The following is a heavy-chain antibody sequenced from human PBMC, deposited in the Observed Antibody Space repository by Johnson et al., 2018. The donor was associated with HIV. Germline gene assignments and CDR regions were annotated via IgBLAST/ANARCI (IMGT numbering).Heavy chain of an antibody. Sequence: VHLVESGGGLEQPGRSLRLSCTASGFTFGDYAMTWVRQAPGKGLEWVSFIRSNSYGGTAEYDASVKGRFTLSRDDSKSIAYLQLNSLKTDDTAVYYCTTMGGQWEQLGDAFDIWGQGTMVTVSS. J-gene: IGHJ3*02. V-gene: IGHV3-49*04. CDR3: TTMGGQWEQLGDAFDI. CDR1: GFTFGDYA. D-gene: IGHD1-26*01. CDR2: IRSNSYGGTA.